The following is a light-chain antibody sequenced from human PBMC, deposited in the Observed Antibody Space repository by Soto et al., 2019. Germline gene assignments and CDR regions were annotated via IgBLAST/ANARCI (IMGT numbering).Light chain of an antibody. CDR3: HQYAHSPLT. CDR2: DVS. J-gene: IGKJ4*01. Sequence: EIVLTQSPGPLSLSPGESATLSCRASQSVSRNFLAWFQHKPGQAPRLLIYDVSTRATGIPNRFSASGSGTDFTLTVSRLEPEDFAVYYCHQYAHSPLTFGGGTKVETK. V-gene: IGKV3-20*01. CDR1: QSVSRNF.